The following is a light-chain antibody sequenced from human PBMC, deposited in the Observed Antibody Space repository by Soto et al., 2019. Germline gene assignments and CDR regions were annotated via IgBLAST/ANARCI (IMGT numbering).Light chain of an antibody. CDR2: ASS. V-gene: IGKV1-39*01. Sequence: DIQMTQSPSSLSASVGDRVTITCRASQSIGYYLNWYQQIPGKAPKLLIYASSSLQSGVPPRFSGSGSGTDFTLTISSLQPHDFATYFCQHHNSYYQTFGQGTKVDIK. CDR1: QSIGYY. CDR3: QHHNSYYQT. J-gene: IGKJ1*01.